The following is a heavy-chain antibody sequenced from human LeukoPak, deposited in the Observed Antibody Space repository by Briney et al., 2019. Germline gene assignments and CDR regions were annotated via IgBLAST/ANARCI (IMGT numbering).Heavy chain of an antibody. CDR1: GYTFSSYD. CDR2: MNPNSGDR. J-gene: IGHJ1*01. V-gene: IGHV1-8*03. CDR3: ARGYYDSSDYEYFQH. Sequence: ASVKVSCKASGYTFSSYDINWVRQATGQGLEWMGWMNPNSGDRGYAQKFQGRVTITRNTSISTAYMELSSLRSEDTAVYYCARGYYDSSDYEYFQHWGQGTLVTVSS. D-gene: IGHD3-22*01.